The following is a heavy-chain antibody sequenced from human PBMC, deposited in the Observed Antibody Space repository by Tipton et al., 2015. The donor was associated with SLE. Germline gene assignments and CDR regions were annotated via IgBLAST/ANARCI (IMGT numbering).Heavy chain of an antibody. J-gene: IGHJ4*02. V-gene: IGHV4-4*07. Sequence: TLSLTCTVSGGSISSYYWSWIRQSDGKGLEWIGRMSASGITNYNPSLKSRVIMSVDTSKMQFSLDLSSVTAADTAVYYCARIRPGHGDPFDFWGQGTLVTVSS. CDR2: MSASGIT. D-gene: IGHD4-17*01. CDR3: ARIRPGHGDPFDF. CDR1: GGSISSYY.